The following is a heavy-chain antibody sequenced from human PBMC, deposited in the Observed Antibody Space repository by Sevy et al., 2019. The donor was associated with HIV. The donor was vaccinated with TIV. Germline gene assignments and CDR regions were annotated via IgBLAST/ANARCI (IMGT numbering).Heavy chain of an antibody. CDR1: GFTFSSYG. J-gene: IGHJ5*02. Sequence: GGSLRLSCAASGFTFSSYGMHWVRQAPGKGLDWVTVILYDGSNKYYSDSVKGRFTISRDNSKNTLYLQMNSLRVEDTAVYYCAKGGQWLVRDWFDPWVQGTLVTVSS. D-gene: IGHD6-19*01. CDR3: AKGGQWLVRDWFDP. V-gene: IGHV3-30*18. CDR2: ILYDGSNK.